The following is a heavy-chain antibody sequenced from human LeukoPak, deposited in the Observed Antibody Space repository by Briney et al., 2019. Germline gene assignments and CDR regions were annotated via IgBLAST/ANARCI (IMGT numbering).Heavy chain of an antibody. CDR1: GDSISSTNW. CDR3: ARRNRGSSTSWTLDY. CDR2: IYETGST. Sequence: PSETLSLTRTISGDSISSTNWWSWVRQPPGKGLEWIGQIYETGSTNYNSSLKSRVTISLDKSKNQFSLKLSSVTAADTAVYYCARRNRGSSTSWTLDYWGQGILVTVSS. D-gene: IGHD2-8*01. V-gene: IGHV4-4*02. J-gene: IGHJ4*02.